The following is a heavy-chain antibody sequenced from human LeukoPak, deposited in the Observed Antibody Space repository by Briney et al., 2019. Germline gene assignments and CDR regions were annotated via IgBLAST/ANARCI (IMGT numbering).Heavy chain of an antibody. V-gene: IGHV3-30*03. CDR3: ARGFHYGLDV. CDR1: GFTFSSYG. Sequence: GGSLRLSCAASGFTFSSYGMHWVRQAPGKGLEWVAVISYDGSNKYYADSVKGRFTISRDNAKNSLSLEMNSLRAEDTAVYYCARGFHYGLDVWGQGTTVTVSS. CDR2: ISYDGSNK. D-gene: IGHD3-10*01. J-gene: IGHJ6*02.